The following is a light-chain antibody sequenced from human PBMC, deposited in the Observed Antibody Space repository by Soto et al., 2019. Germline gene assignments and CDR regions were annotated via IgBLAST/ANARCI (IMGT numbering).Light chain of an antibody. CDR1: SKDVGGYDY. V-gene: IGLV2-8*01. J-gene: IGLJ2*01. Sequence: QSALTQPASTSASPGQSIFISCTGTSKDVGGYDYVSWYQQHPGKAPKLLIYEVNKRPSGVPSRFSGSKSGNTASLTVSGLQAEDDADYYCISYAGRNPFAVFGGGPKLTVL. CDR2: EVN. CDR3: ISYAGRNPFAV.